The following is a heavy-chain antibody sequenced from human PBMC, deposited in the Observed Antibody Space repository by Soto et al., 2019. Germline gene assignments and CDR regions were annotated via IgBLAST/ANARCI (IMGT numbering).Heavy chain of an antibody. CDR3: AKDSPITGSLRGTPLMDV. D-gene: IGHD1-1*01. Sequence: ASVKVSCKASGYSFTSHGISWVRQAPGQGLEWMGWISAYNGNTKYAQKFRGRVTMTTDTSTSTAYMELRSLRFDDTAVYFCAKDSPITGSLRGTPLMDVWGQGTTVTVSS. CDR2: ISAYNGNT. J-gene: IGHJ6*02. V-gene: IGHV1-18*04. CDR1: GYSFTSHG.